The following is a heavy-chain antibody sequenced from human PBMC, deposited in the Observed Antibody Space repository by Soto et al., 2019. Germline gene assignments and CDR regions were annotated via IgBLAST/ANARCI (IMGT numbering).Heavy chain of an antibody. Sequence: ASVKVSCKASGYTFTGYYMHWVRQAPGQGLEWMGRIDPSDSYTNYSPSFQGHVTISADKSISTAYLQWSSLKASDTAMYYCARSPTINTAGYGMDVWGQGTTVTVSS. D-gene: IGHD5-18*01. CDR3: ARSPTINTAGYGMDV. CDR1: GYTFTGYY. CDR2: IDPSDSYT. V-gene: IGHV5-10-1*01. J-gene: IGHJ6*02.